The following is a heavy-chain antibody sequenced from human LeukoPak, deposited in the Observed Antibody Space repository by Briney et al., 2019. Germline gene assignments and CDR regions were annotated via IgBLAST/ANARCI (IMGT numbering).Heavy chain of an antibody. CDR1: GYTFTSYA. CDR2: INTNTGNP. Sequence: ASVKVSCKASGYTFTSYAMNWVRQAPGQGLEWMGWINTNTGNPTYAQGFTGRFVFSLDTSVSTAYLQISSLKAEDTAVYYCAREYGSGIYYYYGMDVWGQGTTVTVSS. D-gene: IGHD3-10*01. J-gene: IGHJ6*02. V-gene: IGHV7-4-1*02. CDR3: AREYGSGIYYYYGMDV.